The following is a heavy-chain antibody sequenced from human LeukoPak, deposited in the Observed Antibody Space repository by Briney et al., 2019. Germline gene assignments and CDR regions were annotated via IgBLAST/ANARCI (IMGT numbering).Heavy chain of an antibody. V-gene: IGHV4-39*01. J-gene: IGHJ4*02. CDR1: GGSISSSSYY. D-gene: IGHD6-13*01. CDR2: IYYSGST. CDR3: ASKGATYSSSWYYFDY. Sequence: PSETLSLTCTVSGGSISSSSYYWGWIRQPPGKGLEWIGSIYYSGSTYYNPSLKSRVTISVDTSKNQFSLKLNSVTAADTAVYYCASKGATYSSSWYYFDYWGQGTLVTVSS.